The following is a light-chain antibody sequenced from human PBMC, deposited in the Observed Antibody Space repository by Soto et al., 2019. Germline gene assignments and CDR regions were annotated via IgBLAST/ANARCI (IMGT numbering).Light chain of an antibody. Sequence: EIVLTQSPGTLSLSPGERATLSCRASQSVSSSYLAWYQQKPGQAPRLLIYGASSRATGIPDRFSGSGSGTDLTLTVSTLAPKDLAAYYCQQYGSPPPITFGQGTRLEIK. CDR1: QSVSSSY. CDR2: GAS. V-gene: IGKV3-20*01. CDR3: QQYGSPPPIT. J-gene: IGKJ5*01.